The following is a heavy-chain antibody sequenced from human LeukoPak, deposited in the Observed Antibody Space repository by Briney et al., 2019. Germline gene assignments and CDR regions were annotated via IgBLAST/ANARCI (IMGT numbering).Heavy chain of an antibody. V-gene: IGHV1-69*13. J-gene: IGHJ5*02. CDR3: ARDSHYDFWSGYSRPGWFDP. Sequence: ASVKVSCKASGGTFSNFAISWVRQAPGQGLEWMGGIIPIFITANYAQKFQGRVTITADESTTTAYMELSSLRSEDTAVYYCARDSHYDFWSGYSRPGWFDPWGQGTLVTVSS. CDR1: GGTFSNFA. D-gene: IGHD3-3*01. CDR2: IIPIFITA.